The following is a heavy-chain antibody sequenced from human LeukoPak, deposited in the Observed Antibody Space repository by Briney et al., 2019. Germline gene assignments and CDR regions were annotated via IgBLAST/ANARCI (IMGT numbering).Heavy chain of an antibody. Sequence: ASVTVSCKAFGYSFTTYDINWVRQAAGQGVEWMGWMNPNSGHTAYAQKFQGRVTIIRDTSIRTTYMELSSLRSDDTAVYYCARAYYYGSGNYYFFDNWGQGTLVTVSS. CDR2: MNPNSGHT. D-gene: IGHD3-10*01. V-gene: IGHV1-8*03. CDR3: ARAYYYGSGNYYFFDN. J-gene: IGHJ4*02. CDR1: GYSFTTYD.